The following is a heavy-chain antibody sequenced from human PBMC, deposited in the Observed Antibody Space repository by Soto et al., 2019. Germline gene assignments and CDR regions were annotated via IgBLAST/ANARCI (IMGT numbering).Heavy chain of an antibody. CDR1: GFTFSSYG. V-gene: IGHV3-33*01. J-gene: IGHJ4*02. D-gene: IGHD1-26*01. CDR2: IWYDGSNK. CDR3: AREALIGWELPHRPDPEFDY. Sequence: QVQLVESGGGVVQPGRSLRLSCAASGFTFSSYGMHWVRQAPGKGLEWVAVIWYDGSNKYYADSVKGRFTISRDNSKNTLYLQMNSLRAEDTAVYYCAREALIGWELPHRPDPEFDYWGQGTLVTVSS.